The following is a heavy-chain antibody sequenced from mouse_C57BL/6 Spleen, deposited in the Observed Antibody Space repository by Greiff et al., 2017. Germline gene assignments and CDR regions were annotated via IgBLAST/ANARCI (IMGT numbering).Heavy chain of an antibody. Sequence: VKLQESGAELARPGASVKLSCKASGYTFTSYGISWVKQRTGQGLEWIGEIYPRSGNTYYNEKFKGKATLTADKSSSTAYMELRSLTSEDSAVYFCARSRSSDYGSTSFDYWGQGTTLTVSS. CDR3: ARSRSSDYGSTSFDY. V-gene: IGHV1-81*01. CDR1: GYTFTSYG. J-gene: IGHJ2*01. CDR2: IYPRSGNT. D-gene: IGHD1-1*01.